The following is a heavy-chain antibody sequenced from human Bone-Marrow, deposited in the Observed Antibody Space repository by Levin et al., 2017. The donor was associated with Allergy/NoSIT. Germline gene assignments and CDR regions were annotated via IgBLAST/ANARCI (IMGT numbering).Heavy chain of an antibody. Sequence: SETLSLTCTVSGGSISSYYWSWIRQPAGKGLEWIGRIYTSGSTNYNPSLKSRVTMSVDTSKNQFSLKLSSVTAADTAVYYCAREWGNSDYVTFDYWGQGTLVTVSS. D-gene: IGHD4-11*01. CDR2: IYTSGST. J-gene: IGHJ4*02. CDR1: GGSISSYY. CDR3: AREWGNSDYVTFDY. V-gene: IGHV4-4*07.